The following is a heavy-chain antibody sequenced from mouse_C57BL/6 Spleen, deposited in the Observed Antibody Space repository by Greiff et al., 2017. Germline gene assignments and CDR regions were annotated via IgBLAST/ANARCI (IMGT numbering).Heavy chain of an antibody. D-gene: IGHD1-1*01. Sequence: EVHLVESGGGLVKPGGSLKLSCAASGYTFSSYAMSWVRQTPEKRLEWVATISDGGSYTYYPENVKGRFTFSRDNAKHNLYLQMSQLNSEVTTMYYCARYLPNYGSPFDYWGQGTTLTVSS. J-gene: IGHJ2*01. CDR2: ISDGGSYT. CDR3: ARYLPNYGSPFDY. V-gene: IGHV5-4*01. CDR1: GYTFSSYA.